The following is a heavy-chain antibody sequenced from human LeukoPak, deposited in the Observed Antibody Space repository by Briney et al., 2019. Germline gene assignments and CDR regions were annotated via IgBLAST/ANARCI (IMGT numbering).Heavy chain of an antibody. J-gene: IGHJ6*03. Sequence: SETLSLTCTVSGYSISSGYYWGWIRQPPGKGLEWIGSIYHSGSTYYNPSLKGRVTISVDTSKNQFSLKLSSVTAADTAVYYCARGSGSGWYFDANYYYYMDVWGKGTTVTVSS. D-gene: IGHD6-19*01. V-gene: IGHV4-38-2*02. CDR2: IYHSGST. CDR3: ARGSGSGWYFDANYYYYMDV. CDR1: GYSISSGYY.